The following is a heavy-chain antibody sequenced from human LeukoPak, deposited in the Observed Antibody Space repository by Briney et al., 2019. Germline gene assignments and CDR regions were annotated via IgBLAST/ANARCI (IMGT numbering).Heavy chain of an antibody. CDR2: MNPNGGNT. J-gene: IGHJ4*02. Sequence: ASVKVSCKAFGYTLTSYDINWVRQATGQGLEWMGWMNPNGGNTGYAQKFQGRVTMTRNTSISTAYMELSSLRSEDTAVYYCARVVRLASGSYYPRYWGQGTLVTVSS. CDR1: GYTLTSYD. V-gene: IGHV1-8*01. CDR3: ARVVRLASGSYYPRY. D-gene: IGHD3-10*01.